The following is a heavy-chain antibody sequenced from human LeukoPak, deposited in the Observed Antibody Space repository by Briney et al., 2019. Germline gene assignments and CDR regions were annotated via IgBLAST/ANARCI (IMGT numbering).Heavy chain of an antibody. Sequence: SQTLSLTCTVSGGSISSSSYYWGWIRQPPGKGLEWIGSIYYSGSTYYNPSLKSRVTISVDTSKNQFSLKLSSVTAADTAVYYCASIRVRPYIVVVTAIPYYFDYWGQGTLVTVSS. CDR2: IYYSGST. V-gene: IGHV4-39*07. CDR3: ASIRVRPYIVVVTAIPYYFDY. D-gene: IGHD2-21*02. J-gene: IGHJ4*02. CDR1: GGSISSSSYY.